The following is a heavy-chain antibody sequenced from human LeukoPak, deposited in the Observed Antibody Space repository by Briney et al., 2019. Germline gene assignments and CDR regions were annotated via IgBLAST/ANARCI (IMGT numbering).Heavy chain of an antibody. CDR2: IYTSGST. CDR3: ARGEPYYYGSGNGPGSGWFDP. Sequence: SETLSLTCTVYGGSISSYYWSRIRQPAGKGLEWNGRIYTSGSTNYNPSLKSRVTMSVDTSKNQFSLKLSSVTAADTAVYYCARGEPYYYGSGNGPGSGWFDPWGQGTLVTVSS. CDR1: GGSISSYY. D-gene: IGHD3-10*01. J-gene: IGHJ5*02. V-gene: IGHV4-4*07.